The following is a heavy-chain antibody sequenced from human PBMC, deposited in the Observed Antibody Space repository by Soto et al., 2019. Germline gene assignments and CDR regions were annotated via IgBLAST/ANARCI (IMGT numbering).Heavy chain of an antibody. J-gene: IGHJ4*02. CDR3: ARGYCSGGSCSRPFDY. CDR1: GGSFSGYY. Sequence: SETLSLTCAVYGGSFSGYYWSWIRQPPGKGLEWIGEINHSGSTNYNPSLKSRVTISVDTSKNQFSLKLSSVTAADTAVYYCARGYCSGGSCSRPFDYWGQGTLVTVSS. V-gene: IGHV4-34*01. D-gene: IGHD2-15*01. CDR2: INHSGST.